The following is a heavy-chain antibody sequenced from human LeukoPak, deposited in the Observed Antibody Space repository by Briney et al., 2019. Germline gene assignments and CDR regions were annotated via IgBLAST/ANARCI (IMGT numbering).Heavy chain of an antibody. J-gene: IGHJ5*02. Sequence: SETLSLTCAVSGGSISSGYWWNWVRQSPGKGVEWIGEIHHSGSTNYNPSLESRVIISVDTSKNQMSLKLRSVTAADKAVYYCAKKNPSTPGWFDPWGQGTLVTVSS. D-gene: IGHD1-14*01. CDR1: GGSISSGYW. CDR2: IHHSGST. CDR3: AKKNPSTPGWFDP. V-gene: IGHV4-4*02.